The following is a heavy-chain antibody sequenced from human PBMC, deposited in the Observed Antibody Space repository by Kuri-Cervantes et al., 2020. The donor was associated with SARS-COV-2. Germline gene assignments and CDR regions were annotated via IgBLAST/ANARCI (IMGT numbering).Heavy chain of an antibody. CDR3: ARVGIYDYSNYRPFDY. J-gene: IGHJ4*02. D-gene: IGHD4-11*01. Sequence: SVKVSCKASGGTFSSYAISWVRQAPGQGLEWMGGIIPIFGTANYAQKFQGRVTMTRDTSISTAYMELSRLRSDDTAVYYCARVGIYDYSNYRPFDYWGQGTLVTVSS. CDR1: GGTFSSYA. CDR2: IIPIFGTA. V-gene: IGHV1-69*05.